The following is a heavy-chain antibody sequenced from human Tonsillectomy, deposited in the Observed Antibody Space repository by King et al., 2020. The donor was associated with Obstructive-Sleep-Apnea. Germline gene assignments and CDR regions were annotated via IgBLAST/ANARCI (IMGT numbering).Heavy chain of an antibody. CDR1: VYSFPSYG. CDR2: ISVYNGKT. CDR3: AREDTVADYYYGLDV. J-gene: IGHJ6*02. D-gene: IGHD2-15*01. Sequence: QLVQSGAEVKKPGASVTVSCKASVYSFPSYGIGWVRQAPGQGLEWMGWISVYNGKTNYAQKLQGRVTMTTDTSTSTAYMELRSLRSDDTAVYYCAREDTVADYYYGLDVWGQGTTVTVSS. V-gene: IGHV1-18*04.